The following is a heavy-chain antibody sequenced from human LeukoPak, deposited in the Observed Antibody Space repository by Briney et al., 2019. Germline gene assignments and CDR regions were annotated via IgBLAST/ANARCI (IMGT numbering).Heavy chain of an antibody. J-gene: IGHJ4*02. CDR1: GDSISSSTYY. D-gene: IGHD1-26*01. CDR3: ARHGGISGVGPTEDY. Sequence: SETLSLTCTVSGDSISSSTYYWGWIRQPPGKGLEWLGSIHNAGSTYYNPSLKSRVSISVDTSKAHFSLKLRSATAADTAVYYCARHGGISGVGPTEDYWGQGTLVTVSS. V-gene: IGHV4-39*01. CDR2: IHNAGST.